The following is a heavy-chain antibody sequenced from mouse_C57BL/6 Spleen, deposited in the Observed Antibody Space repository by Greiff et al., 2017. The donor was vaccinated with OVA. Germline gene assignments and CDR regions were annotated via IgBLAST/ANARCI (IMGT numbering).Heavy chain of an antibody. CDR3: AIITTGAMDY. D-gene: IGHD1-1*01. CDR1: GYTFTSYW. Sequence: QVQLQQPGAELVMPGASVKLSCKASGYTFTSYWMHWVKQRPGQGLEWIGEIDPSDSYTNYNQKFKGKSTLTVDKSSSTAYMQLSSLTSEDSAVYYCAIITTGAMDYWGQGTSVTVSS. J-gene: IGHJ4*01. CDR2: IDPSDSYT. V-gene: IGHV1-69*01.